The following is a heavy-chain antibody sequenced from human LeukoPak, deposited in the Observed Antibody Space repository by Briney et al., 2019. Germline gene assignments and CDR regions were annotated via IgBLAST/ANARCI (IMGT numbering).Heavy chain of an antibody. J-gene: IGHJ4*02. CDR1: GGSFSGYY. CDR2: INHSGST. Sequence: SETLSLTCAVYGGSFSGYYWSWIRQPPGKGLEWIGEINHSGSTNYNPSLKSRVTISVDTSKSQFSLKLSSVTAADTAVYYCARTRYYYGSRSYGAPYYFDYWGQGTLVTVSS. D-gene: IGHD3-10*01. V-gene: IGHV4-34*01. CDR3: ARTRYYYGSRSYGAPYYFDY.